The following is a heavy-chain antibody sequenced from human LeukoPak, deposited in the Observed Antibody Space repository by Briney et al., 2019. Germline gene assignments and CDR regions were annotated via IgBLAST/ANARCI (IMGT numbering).Heavy chain of an antibody. D-gene: IGHD3-22*01. Sequence: GGSLRLSCAASGFTFSSYGMHWVRQAPGKGLEWVAFIRYDGSNKYYADSVKGRFTISRDNSKNTLYLQMNSLRAEDTAVYYCAKDRGDYDYYNSSGSVIWGQGTLVTVSS. CDR1: GFTFSSYG. J-gene: IGHJ4*02. V-gene: IGHV3-30*02. CDR3: AKDRGDYDYYNSSGSVI. CDR2: IRYDGSNK.